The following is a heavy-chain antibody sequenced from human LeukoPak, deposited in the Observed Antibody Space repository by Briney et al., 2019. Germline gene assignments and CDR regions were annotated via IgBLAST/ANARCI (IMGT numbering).Heavy chain of an antibody. CDR2: INGDGSST. Sequence: GGSLRLSCAASGFTFSSYWMHWVRQAPGKGLVWVSRINGDGSSTSYADSVKGRFTISRDNAKNTLYLQMNSLRAEDTAVYYCAREGGGYDSSGYYYRWFDPWGQGTLVTVSS. CDR3: AREGGGYDSSGYYYRWFDP. D-gene: IGHD3-22*01. CDR1: GFTFSSYW. J-gene: IGHJ5*02. V-gene: IGHV3-74*01.